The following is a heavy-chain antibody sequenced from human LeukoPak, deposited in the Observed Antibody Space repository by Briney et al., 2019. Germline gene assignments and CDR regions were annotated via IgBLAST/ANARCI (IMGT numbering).Heavy chain of an antibody. D-gene: IGHD6-19*01. V-gene: IGHV1-58*02. CDR2: IVVGSGNT. CDR3: AKDGDSGWLLLY. CDR1: GFTFTSSA. Sequence: GASVKVSCKASGFTFTSSAMQWVRQARGQRLEWIGWIVVGSGNTNYAQKFQERVTITRDMSTSTAYMELSSLRSEDTAVYYCAKDGDSGWLLLYWGQGTLVTVSS. J-gene: IGHJ4*02.